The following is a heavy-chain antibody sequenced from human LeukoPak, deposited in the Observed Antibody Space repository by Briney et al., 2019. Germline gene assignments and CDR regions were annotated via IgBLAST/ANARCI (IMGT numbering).Heavy chain of an antibody. CDR2: ISAYNGNT. V-gene: IGHV1-18*01. J-gene: IGHJ4*02. CDR3: ATMGYSSSWHTGTFDY. D-gene: IGHD6-13*01. CDR1: GYTFTSYG. Sequence: ASVKVSCKASGYTFTSYGISWVRQAPGQGLEWMGWISAYNGNTNYAQKLQGRVTMTTDTSTSTAYMELRSLRSDDTAVYYCATMGYSSSWHTGTFDYWGQGTLVTVSS.